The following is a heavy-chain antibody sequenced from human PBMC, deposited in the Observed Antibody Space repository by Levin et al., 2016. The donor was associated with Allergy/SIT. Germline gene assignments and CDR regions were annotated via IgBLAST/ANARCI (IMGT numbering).Heavy chain of an antibody. D-gene: IGHD4-11*01. Sequence: WVRQAPGQGLEWMGGIIPIFGTANYAQKFQGRVTITADKSTSTAYMELSSLRSEDTAVYYCASSSNPTPYYYMDVWGKGTTVTVSS. CDR3: ASSSNPTPYYYMDV. V-gene: IGHV1-69*06. CDR2: IIPIFGTA. J-gene: IGHJ6*03.